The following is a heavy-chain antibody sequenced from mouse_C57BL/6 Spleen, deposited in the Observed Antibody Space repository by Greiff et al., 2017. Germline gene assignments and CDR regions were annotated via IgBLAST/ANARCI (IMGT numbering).Heavy chain of an antibody. V-gene: IGHV5-16*01. Sequence: EVKVEESEGGLVQPGSSMKLSCTASGFTFSDYYMAWVRQVPEKGLEWVANINYDGSSTYYLDSLKSRFIISRDNAKNILYLQMSSLKSEDTATYYCARDGGYQGYFDVWGTGTTVTVSS. J-gene: IGHJ1*03. CDR1: GFTFSDYY. CDR2: INYDGSST. D-gene: IGHD2-2*01. CDR3: ARDGGYQGYFDV.